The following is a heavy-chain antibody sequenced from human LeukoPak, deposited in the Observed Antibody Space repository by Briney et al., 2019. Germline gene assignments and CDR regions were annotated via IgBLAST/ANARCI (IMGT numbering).Heavy chain of an antibody. CDR2: ISYDGSNK. CDR1: GFTVSSTY. Sequence: GGSLRLSCAASGFTVSSTYMTWVRQAPGKGLEWVAVISYDGSNKYYADSVKGRFTISRDNSKNTLYLQMNSLRAEDTAVYFCAKYGSYNYYDRSPDYWGQGTLVTVSS. J-gene: IGHJ4*02. CDR3: AKYGSYNYYDRSPDY. D-gene: IGHD3-22*01. V-gene: IGHV3-30*18.